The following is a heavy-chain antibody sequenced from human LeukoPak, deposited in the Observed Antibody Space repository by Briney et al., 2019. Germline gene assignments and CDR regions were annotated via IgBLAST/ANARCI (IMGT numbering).Heavy chain of an antibody. CDR2: INPNSGGT. D-gene: IGHD5-12*01. CDR3: ARDSGDIVDYFDY. CDR1: GYTFTDYY. Sequence: ASVKVSCKASGYTFTDYYIHWVRQAPGQGPEWMGWINPNSGGTKYVQKLQGRVTMTRDTSISTAYPELSSLRSDDTAVYYCARDSGDIVDYFDYWGQGTLVIVSS. J-gene: IGHJ4*02. V-gene: IGHV1-2*02.